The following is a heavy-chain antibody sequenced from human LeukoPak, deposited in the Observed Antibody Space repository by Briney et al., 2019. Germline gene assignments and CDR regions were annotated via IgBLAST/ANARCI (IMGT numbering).Heavy chain of an antibody. V-gene: IGHV3-23*01. D-gene: IGHD6-19*01. Sequence: GGSLRLSCAGSGFTFSSYAMSWVRQAPGKGLEWVSSISGSGGSTYYADSVKGRFTISRDNSKNTLYLQMNSLRAEDTAVYYCAKGGSNGWLFDYWGQGTLVTVSS. CDR2: ISGSGGST. J-gene: IGHJ4*02. CDR1: GFTFSSYA. CDR3: AKGGSNGWLFDY.